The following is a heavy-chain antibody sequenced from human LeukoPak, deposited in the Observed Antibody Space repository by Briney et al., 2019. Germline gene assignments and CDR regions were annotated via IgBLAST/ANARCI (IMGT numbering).Heavy chain of an antibody. CDR1: GYTFTSYD. J-gene: IGHJ4*02. D-gene: IGHD2-15*01. Sequence: ASVKVSCKASGYTFTSYDINWVRQAAGQGLEWMGRMNPNSGNTGYAQKFQGRVTMTRNTSISTAYMELSSLRSEDTAVYYCARRGGMVAATPADYWGQGTLVTVSS. CDR2: MNPNSGNT. CDR3: ARRGGMVAATPADY. V-gene: IGHV1-8*01.